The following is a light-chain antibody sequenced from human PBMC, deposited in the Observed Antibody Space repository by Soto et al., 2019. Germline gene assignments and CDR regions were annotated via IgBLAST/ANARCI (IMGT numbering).Light chain of an antibody. J-gene: IGKJ2*01. CDR3: QQYDSYPYT. V-gene: IGKV1-5*03. CDR2: KAS. Sequence: DIQMTQSPSTLSASVGDRVTITCRASQSISTWLAWYQHKPGKAPNLLIYKASNLESGVPSRFSGSGYGTEFTLTISSLQPDDFTTYYCQQYDSYPYTFGQGTKVDIK. CDR1: QSISTW.